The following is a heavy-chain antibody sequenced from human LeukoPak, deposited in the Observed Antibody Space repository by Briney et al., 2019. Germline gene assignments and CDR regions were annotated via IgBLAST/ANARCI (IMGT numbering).Heavy chain of an antibody. J-gene: IGHJ6*03. CDR3: ARVGPPYYYRYMDV. CDR2: IKQDGTEK. V-gene: IGHV3-7*04. CDR1: GFTFSASS. Sequence: GGSLRLPCAASGFTFSASSMSWVRQAPGKGLEWVANIKQDGTEKYSADSLKGRFTVSRDNVKKLLYLEMNSLRVEDTAVYYCARVGPPYYYRYMDVWGEGSTVRVSS.